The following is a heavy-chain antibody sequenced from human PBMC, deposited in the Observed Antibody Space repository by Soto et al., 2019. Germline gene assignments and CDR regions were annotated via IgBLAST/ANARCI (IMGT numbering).Heavy chain of an antibody. CDR2: ISNDGDYK. J-gene: IGHJ4*02. V-gene: IGHV3-30*03. CDR1: GFTFSSHV. Sequence: VQLVESGGGVVQPGRSLRLSCVASGFTFSSHVMHWVRQAPGKGLEWVAFISNDGDYKNYADSVKGRFTISRDNSKDTVYLGIHSLKPEDSARYRCARDEAFCVPYYLDFWGQGTMVIVSS. CDR3: ARDEAFCVPYYLDF. D-gene: IGHD1-26*01.